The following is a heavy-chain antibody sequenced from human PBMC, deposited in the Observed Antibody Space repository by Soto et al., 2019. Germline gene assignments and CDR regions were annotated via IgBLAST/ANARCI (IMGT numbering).Heavy chain of an antibody. D-gene: IGHD3-22*01. V-gene: IGHV3-23*01. J-gene: IGHJ4*03. CDR3: AEPDYDISGYYCYFDY. Sequence: EVQLLECGGGLVQPGGSLRLSCAASGFTFSGFAMSWVRQAPGKGLEWVSAISGGGGSAYYADSVKGRFTISRDNTKDTLYPQMNSLRAEDTAVYYCAEPDYDISGYYCYFDYWGQGTLVTVSS. CDR2: ISGGGGSA. CDR1: GFTFSGFA.